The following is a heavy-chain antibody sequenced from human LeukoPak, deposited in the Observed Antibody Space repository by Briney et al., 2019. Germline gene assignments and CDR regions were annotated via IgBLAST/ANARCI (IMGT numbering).Heavy chain of an antibody. V-gene: IGHV4-30-4*01. CDR2: IYYSGST. CDR1: GGSISSGDYY. J-gene: IGHJ4*02. D-gene: IGHD5-18*01. CDR3: ARGGRIGYSFGGVDY. Sequence: SETLSLTCTVSGGSISSGDYYWSWIRQPPGKGLEWIGYIYYSGSTYYNPSLKSRVTISVDTSKNQFSLKLSSVTAADTAVYYCARGGRIGYSFGGVDYWGQGTLVTVSS.